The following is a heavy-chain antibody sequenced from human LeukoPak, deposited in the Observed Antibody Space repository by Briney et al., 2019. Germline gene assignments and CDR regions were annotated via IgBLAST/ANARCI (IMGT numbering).Heavy chain of an antibody. Sequence: SVKVSCKASGGTFSSYAISWVRQAPGQGLEWMGRIIPIFGTANYAQKFQGRVTITSDESTSTAYMELSSLRSEDTAVYYCARAASSYYYDSSGSRDAFDIWGQGTMVTVSS. V-gene: IGHV1-69*15. CDR3: ARAASSYYYDSSGSRDAFDI. CDR1: GGTFSSYA. J-gene: IGHJ3*02. D-gene: IGHD3-22*01. CDR2: IIPIFGTA.